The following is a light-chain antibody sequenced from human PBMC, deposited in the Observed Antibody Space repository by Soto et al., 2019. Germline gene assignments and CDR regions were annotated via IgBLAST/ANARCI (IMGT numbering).Light chain of an antibody. CDR2: HVS. Sequence: QSVLTQPPSASGTPGQRVTISCSGSSSNIGTNSVNWYQQLPETAPKLMIYHVSKRPSGVPDRFSGSKSGNAASLTISGLQAEDEADYYCCTDAGTYKVFGTGTKLTVL. CDR3: CTDAGTYKV. V-gene: IGLV1-44*01. J-gene: IGLJ1*01. CDR1: SSNIGTNS.